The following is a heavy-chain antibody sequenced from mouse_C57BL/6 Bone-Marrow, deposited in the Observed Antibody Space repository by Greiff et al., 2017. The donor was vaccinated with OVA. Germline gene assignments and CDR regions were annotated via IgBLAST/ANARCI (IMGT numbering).Heavy chain of an antibody. CDR2: ISNGGGST. Sequence: EVQGVESGGGLVQPGGSLKLSCAASGFTFSDYYMYWVRQTPEKRLEWVAYISNGGGSTYYPDTVKGRFTISRDNAKNTLYLQMSRLKSEDTAMYYCASLDYYGSSYSWFAYWGQGTLVTVSA. CDR1: GFTFSDYY. D-gene: IGHD1-1*01. V-gene: IGHV5-12*01. CDR3: ASLDYYGSSYSWFAY. J-gene: IGHJ3*01.